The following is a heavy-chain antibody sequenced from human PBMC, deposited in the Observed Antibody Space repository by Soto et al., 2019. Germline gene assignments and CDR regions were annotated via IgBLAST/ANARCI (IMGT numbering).Heavy chain of an antibody. CDR3: ARDLISDHYYSYDRDV. V-gene: IGHV4-31*03. J-gene: IGHJ6*03. CDR1: GGSISSGGYY. Sequence: QVQLQESGPGLVKPSQTLSLTCTVSGGSISSGGYYWSWIRQHPGKGLEWIGYVYYRGSTYYNPSPKSRVTISIDTSKNQFALKLWSVNAADTAVYYCARDLISDHYYSYDRDVWGKGTTVTVSS. D-gene: IGHD2-21*02. CDR2: VYYRGST.